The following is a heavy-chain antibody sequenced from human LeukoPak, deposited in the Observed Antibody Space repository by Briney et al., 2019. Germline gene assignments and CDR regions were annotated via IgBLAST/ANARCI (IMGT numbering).Heavy chain of an antibody. CDR1: GGSLSSGGYS. V-gene: IGHV4-30-2*01. J-gene: IGHJ6*04. Sequence: SQTLSLTCAVSGGSLSSGGYSWGWVRQPPGAGLGWVGYIYHSGSTYYNPSRKSRVTISVDRSKNQFSPKLSSVTAADTAVYYCARGTPDYYGSGSYYLAYGMDVWGKGATVTVSS. D-gene: IGHD3-10*01. CDR3: ARGTPDYYGSGSYYLAYGMDV. CDR2: IYHSGST.